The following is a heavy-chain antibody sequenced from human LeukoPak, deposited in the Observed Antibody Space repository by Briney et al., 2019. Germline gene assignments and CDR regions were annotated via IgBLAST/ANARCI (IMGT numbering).Heavy chain of an antibody. CDR3: ARGPGTTGTTHYYYYYGMDV. CDR1: GYTFLSYD. V-gene: IGHV1-18*01. D-gene: IGHD1-1*01. CDR2: ISAYNGNT. Sequence: GASVKVSCKASGYTFLSYDINWVRQAPGQGLEWMGWISAYNGNTNYAQKLQGRVTMTTDTSTSTAYMELRSLRSDDTAVYYCARGPGTTGTTHYYYYYGMDVWGQGTTVTVSS. J-gene: IGHJ6*02.